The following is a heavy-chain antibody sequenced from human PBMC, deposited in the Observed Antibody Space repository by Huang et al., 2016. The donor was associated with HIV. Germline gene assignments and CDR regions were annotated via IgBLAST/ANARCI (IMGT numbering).Heavy chain of an antibody. CDR2: ISFDGRNK. CDR1: GFTFRDHP. CDR3: ARDTTTVAGLDF. V-gene: IGHV3-30*14. J-gene: IGHJ4*02. D-gene: IGHD6-19*01. Sequence: QVQLVESGGGVVQPGRSLRLSCAVSGFTFRDHPMHWVRQAPGKGVGCVAVISFDGRNKFYADFVRGRFTISRDNSKIILYLQLNSLTPADTSIYYCARDTTTVAGLDFWGQGALVTVSS.